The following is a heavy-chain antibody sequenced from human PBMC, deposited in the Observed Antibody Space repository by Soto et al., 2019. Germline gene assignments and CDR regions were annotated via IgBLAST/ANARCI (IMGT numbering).Heavy chain of an antibody. CDR2: ISYDGSNK. Sequence: QVQLVESGGGVVQPGRSLRLSCAASGFTFSSYGMHWVRQAPGKGLEWVAVISYDGSNKYYADSVKGRFTISRDNSKNTLYLQMNSLRAEDTAVYYCAKDQQLLWFGYYYYGMDVW. D-gene: IGHD3-10*01. V-gene: IGHV3-30*18. CDR1: GFTFSSYG. CDR3: AKDQQLLWFGYYYYGMDV. J-gene: IGHJ6*01.